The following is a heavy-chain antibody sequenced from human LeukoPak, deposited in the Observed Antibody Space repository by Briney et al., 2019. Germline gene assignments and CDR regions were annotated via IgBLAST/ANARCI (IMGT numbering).Heavy chain of an antibody. J-gene: IGHJ5*02. Sequence: SETLSLTCTVSGGSISSHYWSWIRQPPGKGLEWIGYIYYSGSTNYNPSLKSRVTISVDTSKNQFSLKLSSVTAADTAVYYCARHSTYYDFWSGYYTSGITWFDPWGQGTLVTVSS. V-gene: IGHV4-59*08. D-gene: IGHD3-3*01. CDR3: ARHSTYYDFWSGYYTSGITWFDP. CDR2: IYYSGST. CDR1: GGSISSHY.